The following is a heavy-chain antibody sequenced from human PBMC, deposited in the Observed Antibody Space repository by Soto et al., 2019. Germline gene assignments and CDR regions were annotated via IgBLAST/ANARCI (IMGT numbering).Heavy chain of an antibody. CDR3: ARISGNDPYYDRRGDDAVYSYSGMDG. CDR1: GGSISSGDYY. Sequence: PSEPLSLTFTVSGGSISSGDYYWSWIRQPPGKGLEWIGYIYYSGSTNYNPSLKSRVTISVDTSKNQFSLKLSSVTAADTAVYYCARISGNDPYYDRRGDDAVYSYSGMDGWGQGNTVTV. J-gene: IGHJ6*02. CDR2: IYYSGST. V-gene: IGHV4-61*08. D-gene: IGHD3-22*01.